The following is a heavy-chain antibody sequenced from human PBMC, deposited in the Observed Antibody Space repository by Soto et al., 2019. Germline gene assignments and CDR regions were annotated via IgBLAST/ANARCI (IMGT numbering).Heavy chain of an antibody. D-gene: IGHD2-21*02. V-gene: IGHV4-31*03. J-gene: IGHJ2*01. CDR2: IYYSGST. Sequence: QVQLQESGPGLVKPSQTLSLTCTVSGGSISSGGYYWSWICQHPGKGLEWIGYIYYSGSTYYNPSRKSRVTISVDTSKNQFSLKLSSVTAADTAVYYCARASAYCGGDCRDYWYFDLWGRGTLVTVSS. CDR3: ARASAYCGGDCRDYWYFDL. CDR1: GGSISSGGYY.